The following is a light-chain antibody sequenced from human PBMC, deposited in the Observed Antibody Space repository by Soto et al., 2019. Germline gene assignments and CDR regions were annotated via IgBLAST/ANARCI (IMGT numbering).Light chain of an antibody. Sequence: QSVLTQPASVSGCPGQSITISCTGTSSVVGSYNLVSWYQQHPGKAPKLMIYEGSKRPSGVSNRFSGSKSGNTASLTISGLQAEDEAEYYCCSYAGSSTFVFGTGTKVTV. V-gene: IGLV2-23*01. CDR1: SSVVGSYNL. CDR2: EGS. CDR3: CSYAGSSTFV. J-gene: IGLJ1*01.